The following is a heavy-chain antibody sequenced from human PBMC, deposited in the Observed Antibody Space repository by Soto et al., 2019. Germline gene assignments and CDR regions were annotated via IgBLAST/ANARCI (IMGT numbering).Heavy chain of an antibody. CDR1: GFTFDDYA. CDR2: ISWNSGSI. Sequence: PGGSLRLSCAASGFTFDDYAMHWVRQAPGKGLEWVSGISWNSGSIGYADSVKGRFTISRDNAKNSLYLQMNSLRAEDTALYYCAKDSMGEASYNWFDPWGQGTLVTVSS. D-gene: IGHD3-10*01. J-gene: IGHJ5*02. CDR3: AKDSMGEASYNWFDP. V-gene: IGHV3-9*01.